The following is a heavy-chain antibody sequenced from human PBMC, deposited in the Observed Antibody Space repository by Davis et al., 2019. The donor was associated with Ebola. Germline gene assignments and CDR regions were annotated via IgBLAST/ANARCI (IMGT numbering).Heavy chain of an antibody. CDR3: AREGRSAWAFDY. CDR1: GGSIRSNSYY. CDR2: IYYSGST. D-gene: IGHD3-3*01. Sequence: PSETLSLTCTVSGGSIRSNSYYWGWIRQPPGKGLEWIGNIYYSGSTNYSPSLKSRVTISVDTSKSQFSLKLSFVTAADTAVYFCAREGRSAWAFDYWGQGTLVTVSS. J-gene: IGHJ4*02. V-gene: IGHV4-61*01.